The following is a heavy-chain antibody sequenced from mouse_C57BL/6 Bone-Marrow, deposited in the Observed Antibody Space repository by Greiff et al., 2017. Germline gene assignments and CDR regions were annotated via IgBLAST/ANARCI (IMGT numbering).Heavy chain of an antibody. Sequence: VQLQQSGAELVRPGASVKLSCTASGFNIKDDYMHWVKQRPEQGLEWIGWIDPENGDTEYASKFQGKGTITADTSSNTAYLQLSSLTSEDTAVYYCTTLLHGSSSEGFAYWGQGTLVTVSA. CDR2: IDPENGDT. D-gene: IGHD1-1*01. J-gene: IGHJ3*01. CDR1: GFNIKDDY. CDR3: TTLLHGSSSEGFAY. V-gene: IGHV14-4*01.